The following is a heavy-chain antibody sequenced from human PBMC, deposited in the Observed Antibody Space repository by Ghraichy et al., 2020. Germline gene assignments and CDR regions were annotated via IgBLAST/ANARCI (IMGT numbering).Heavy chain of an antibody. J-gene: IGHJ6*02. CDR2: ISWNSGSI. Sequence: GGSLRLSCAASVFTFDDYAMHWVRQAPGKGLEWVSGISWNSGSIGYADSVKGRFTISRDNAKNSLYLQMNSLRAEDTALYYCAKDALVDIVAGGGGGMDVWGQGTTVTVSS. CDR3: AKDALVDIVAGGGGGMDV. CDR1: VFTFDDYA. D-gene: IGHD5-12*01. V-gene: IGHV3-9*01.